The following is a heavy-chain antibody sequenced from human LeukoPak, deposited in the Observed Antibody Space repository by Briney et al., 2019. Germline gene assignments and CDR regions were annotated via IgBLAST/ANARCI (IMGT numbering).Heavy chain of an antibody. CDR3: ARGRRVWFGEGESGDY. J-gene: IGHJ4*02. CDR2: INPNSGGT. CDR1: GYTFTGYY. D-gene: IGHD3-10*01. V-gene: IGHV1-2*02. Sequence: GASAKVSCKASGYTFTGYYMHWVRQAPGQGLEWMGWINPNSGGTNYAQKFQGRVTMTRDTSISTAYMELSRLRSDDTAVYYCARGRRVWFGEGESGDYWGQGTLVTVSS.